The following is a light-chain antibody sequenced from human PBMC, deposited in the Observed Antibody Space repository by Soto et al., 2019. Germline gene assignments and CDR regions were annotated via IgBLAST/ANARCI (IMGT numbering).Light chain of an antibody. CDR2: EGT. CDR1: SSDVGSYNL. Sequence: QSALTQPASVSGSPGQSITISCTGTSSDVGSYNLVSWYQQHPGKAPKLIIYEGTKRPSGTSNRFSGSKSGNTASLTLSGLQAEDEADYACCSYAGGGVFGGGTKLTVL. CDR3: CSYAGGGV. J-gene: IGLJ3*02. V-gene: IGLV2-23*01.